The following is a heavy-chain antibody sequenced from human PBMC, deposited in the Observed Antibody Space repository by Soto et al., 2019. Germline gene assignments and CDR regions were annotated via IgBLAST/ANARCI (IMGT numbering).Heavy chain of an antibody. CDR3: AKDYVSASGSYYFIGYFDY. V-gene: IGHV3-30*18. CDR2: ISYDGSNK. J-gene: IGHJ4*02. Sequence: QVQLVESGGGVVQPGRSLRLSCAASGFTFSSYGMHWVRQAPGKGLEWVAVISYDGSNKYYADSVKGRFTISRDNSKNTLYLQMNSLRAEDTAVYYCAKDYVSASGSYYFIGYFDYWSQGTLVTVSS. CDR1: GFTFSSYG. D-gene: IGHD1-26*01.